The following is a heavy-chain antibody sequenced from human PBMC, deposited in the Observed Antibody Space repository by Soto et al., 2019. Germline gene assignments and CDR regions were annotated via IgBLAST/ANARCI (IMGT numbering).Heavy chain of an antibody. V-gene: IGHV3-7*01. Sequence: LRLSCAASGFTFSSYWVSWVRQAPGKGLEWVANIKQDGSEKYYVDSVKGRFTISRDNAKNSLYLQMNSLRAEDTAVYYCARDLEEFGYYGMDVWGQGTTVTVSS. CDR1: GFTFSSYW. J-gene: IGHJ6*02. D-gene: IGHD3-3*01. CDR3: ARDLEEFGYYGMDV. CDR2: IKQDGSEK.